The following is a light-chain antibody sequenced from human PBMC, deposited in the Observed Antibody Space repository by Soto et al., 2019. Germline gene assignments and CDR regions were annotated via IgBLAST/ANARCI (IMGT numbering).Light chain of an antibody. CDR1: QGISSA. V-gene: IGKV1D-13*01. CDR3: QQFVDYPFP. CDR2: DAS. J-gene: IGKJ3*01. Sequence: AIQLTQSPSSLSASVGDSVTITCRASQGISSALAWYQQIPGRDPRLLIYDASSLESGVPSRFIGSRSGTDFTLTVSRLQPEDFATYYCQQFVDYPFPFGPGTKLDIK.